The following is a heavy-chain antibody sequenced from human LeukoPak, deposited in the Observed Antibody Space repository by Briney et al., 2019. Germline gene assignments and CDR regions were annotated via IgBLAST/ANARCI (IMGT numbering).Heavy chain of an antibody. CDR3: ARSSNYGDYVDWFDP. CDR2: IYYSGST. Sequence: SETLSLTCTVPGGSVSSGRYYWSWIRQPPGKGLEWIGYIYYSGSTNYNPSLKSRVTISVDTSKNQFSLKLSSVTAADTAVYYCARSSNYGDYVDWFDPWGQGTLVTVSS. CDR1: GGSVSSGRYY. D-gene: IGHD4-17*01. J-gene: IGHJ5*02. V-gene: IGHV4-61*01.